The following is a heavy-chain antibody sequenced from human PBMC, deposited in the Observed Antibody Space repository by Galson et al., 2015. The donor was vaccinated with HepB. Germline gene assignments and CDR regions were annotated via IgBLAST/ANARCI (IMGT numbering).Heavy chain of an antibody. CDR2: IWYDGSNK. V-gene: IGHV3-33*01. Sequence: SLRLSFAASGFTFSSYGMHWVRQAPGKGLEWVAVIWYDGSNKYYADSVKGRFTISRDNSKNTLYLQMNSLRAEDTAVYYCARDYPPFYYDSSGLLDIWGQGTMVTVSS. CDR3: ARDYPPFYYDSSGLLDI. D-gene: IGHD3-22*01. CDR1: GFTFSSYG. J-gene: IGHJ3*02.